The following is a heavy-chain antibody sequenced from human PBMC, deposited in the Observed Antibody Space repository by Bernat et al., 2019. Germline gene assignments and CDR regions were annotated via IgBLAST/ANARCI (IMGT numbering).Heavy chain of an antibody. Sequence: EVQLVESGGGLVKPGGSLRLSCAASGFTFSNAWMSWVRQAPGKGLEWVGRIKSKIDGGTTDYAAPVKGRFTISRDDSKNTLYLQMNSLKTEDTAVYYCTKTGWCGVHFYYSYGMDVWGQGTTVTVSS. CDR3: TKTGWCGVHFYYSYGMDV. J-gene: IGHJ6*02. CDR1: GFTFSNAW. V-gene: IGHV3-15*01. CDR2: IKSKIDGGTT. D-gene: IGHD2-21*01.